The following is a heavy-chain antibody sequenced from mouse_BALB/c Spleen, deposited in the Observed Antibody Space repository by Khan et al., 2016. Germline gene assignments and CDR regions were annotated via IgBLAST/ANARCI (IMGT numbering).Heavy chain of an antibody. J-gene: IGHJ4*01. CDR2: INTNTGEP. D-gene: IGHD2-13*01. Sequence: QIQLVQSGPELKKPGETVKISCKASEYTFTNYGMNWVKQAPGKGLKWMGWINTNTGEPTYAEEFKGRFAFSLEASASTAYLQINNLKNEDSATYFCASTGDYPYSAMDYWGQGTSLTVSS. CDR1: EYTFTNYG. V-gene: IGHV9-3*02. CDR3: ASTGDYPYSAMDY.